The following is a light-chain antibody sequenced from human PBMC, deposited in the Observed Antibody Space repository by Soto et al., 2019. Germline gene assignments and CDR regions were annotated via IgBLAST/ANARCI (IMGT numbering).Light chain of an antibody. CDR3: QQYDSSLWT. CDR2: AAS. V-gene: IGKV3-20*01. CDR1: QTITSNY. J-gene: IGKJ1*01. Sequence: EIVLTQSPGTLSLSPGERATLSCMASQTITSNYLAWYQQKPGQAPRLLIYAASNRATGIPEWFSGSGSGTEFTLTISGLEPEDFAVYYCQQYDSSLWTFGQGTKVEIK.